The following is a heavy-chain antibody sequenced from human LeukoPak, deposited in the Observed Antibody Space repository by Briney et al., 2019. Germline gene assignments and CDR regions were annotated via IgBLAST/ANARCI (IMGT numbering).Heavy chain of an antibody. CDR2: ISAYNGNT. D-gene: IGHD3-16*01. V-gene: IGHV1-18*01. Sequence: ASVKVSCKASGYTFTSYGISWVRQAPGQGLEWMGWISAYNGNTNYAQKLQGRVTMTTDSSTSTAYMELRSLRSDDTAVYYCAKLTSSNWFDPWGQGTLVTVSS. CDR3: AKLTSSNWFDP. CDR1: GYTFTSYG. J-gene: IGHJ5*02.